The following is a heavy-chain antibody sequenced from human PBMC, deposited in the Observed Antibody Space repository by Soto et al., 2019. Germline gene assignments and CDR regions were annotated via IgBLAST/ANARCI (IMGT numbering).Heavy chain of an antibody. V-gene: IGHV4-31*03. J-gene: IGHJ3*02. CDR3: ARGDACDI. CDR2: IYSSGST. Sequence: QVQLQESGPGLVKPSQTLSLTSTVSGGSISSGGYYWSWIRQHPGKVLEWIGYIYSSGSTYYNRSLKSRVTISVDTSKNQFSLKLSAVTAADTPVYYCARGDACDIWGQGTMGTVSS. CDR1: GGSISSGGYY.